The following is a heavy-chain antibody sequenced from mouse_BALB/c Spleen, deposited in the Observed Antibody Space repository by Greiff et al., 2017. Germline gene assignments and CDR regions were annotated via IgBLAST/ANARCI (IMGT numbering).Heavy chain of an antibody. CDR2: ISRGSSSI. V-gene: IGHV5-17*02. J-gene: IGHJ4*01. D-gene: IGHD1-1*01. CDR1: GFTFSSFG. CDR3: ARRPLLLRTYAMDY. Sequence: EVQRVESGGGLVQPGGSRKLSCAASGFTFSSFGMHWVRQAPEKGLEWVAYISRGSSSIYYADTVKGRFTISRDNPKNTLFLQMTSLRSEDTAMYYCARRPLLLRTYAMDYWGQGTSVTVSS.